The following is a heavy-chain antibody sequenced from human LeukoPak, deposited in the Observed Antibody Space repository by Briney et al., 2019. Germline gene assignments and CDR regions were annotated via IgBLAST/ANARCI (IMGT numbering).Heavy chain of an antibody. J-gene: IGHJ5*02. CDR3: ARASYYDILTGYYLKAGGWFDP. Sequence: SETLSLTCTVSGGSISSYYWSWIRQPPGKGLEWIGYIYYSGSTNYNPSLKSRVTISVDTSKNQFSLKLSSVTAADTAVYYCARASYYDILTGYYLKAGGWFDPWGQGTLVTVSS. CDR2: IYYSGST. CDR1: GGSISSYY. D-gene: IGHD3-9*01. V-gene: IGHV4-59*12.